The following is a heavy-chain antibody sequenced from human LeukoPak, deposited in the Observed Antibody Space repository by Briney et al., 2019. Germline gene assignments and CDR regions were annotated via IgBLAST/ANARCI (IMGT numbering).Heavy chain of an antibody. CDR1: RFTFSSYW. J-gene: IGHJ4*02. Sequence: GGSLRLSCAASRFTFSSYWMSWFRQAPGKGLEWVANIKQDGSEKYYVDSVRGRFTISRDNAKNSLYLQMNSLRAEDTAVYYCARAVGNSGTDYWGQGTLVTVSS. CDR2: IKQDGSEK. V-gene: IGHV3-7*04. CDR3: ARAVGNSGTDY. D-gene: IGHD4-23*01.